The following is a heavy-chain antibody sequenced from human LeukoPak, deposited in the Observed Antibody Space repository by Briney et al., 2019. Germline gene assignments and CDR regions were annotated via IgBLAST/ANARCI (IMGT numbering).Heavy chain of an antibody. V-gene: IGHV1-69*04. J-gene: IGHJ6*02. CDR2: IIPILGIA. Sequence: SVKVSCKASGGTFSSYAISWVRQAPGQGLEWMGRIIPILGIANYAQKFQGRVTITADKSTSTAYMELSSLRSEDTAVYYCARDLAYYYDSSGYPEMAYYYYGMDVWGQGTTVTVSS. D-gene: IGHD3-22*01. CDR1: GGTFSSYA. CDR3: ARDLAYYYDSSGYPEMAYYYYGMDV.